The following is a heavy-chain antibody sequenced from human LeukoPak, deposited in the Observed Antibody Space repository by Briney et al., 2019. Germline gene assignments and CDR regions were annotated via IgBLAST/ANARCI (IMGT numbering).Heavy chain of an antibody. CDR3: ARFAHYDFWSGYYTGRFDY. CDR1: GFTFSSYA. CDR2: ISSSSSTI. D-gene: IGHD3-3*01. Sequence: GGSLRLSCAASGFTFSSYAMHWVRQAPGKGLEWVSYISSSSSTIYYADSVKGRFTISRDNAKNSLYLQMNSLRAEDTAVYYCARFAHYDFWSGYYTGRFDYWGQGTLVTVSS. V-gene: IGHV3-48*04. J-gene: IGHJ4*02.